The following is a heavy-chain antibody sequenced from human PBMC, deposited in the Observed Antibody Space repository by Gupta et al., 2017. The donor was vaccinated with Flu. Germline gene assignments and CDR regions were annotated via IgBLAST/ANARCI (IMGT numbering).Heavy chain of an antibody. CDR3: AGRFFSNDGFDI. D-gene: IGHD3-3*01. CDR1: GGSISNNIYH. CDR2: MFYSART. V-gene: IGHV4-39*01. Sequence: VSGGSISNNIYHWGWIRQPPGKGLEWIGSMFYSARTFYNGSLKSRVTISVDTSKNQFSLKLSSVTAADTAVYYCAGRFFSNDGFDIWGQGTKVTVSS. J-gene: IGHJ3*02.